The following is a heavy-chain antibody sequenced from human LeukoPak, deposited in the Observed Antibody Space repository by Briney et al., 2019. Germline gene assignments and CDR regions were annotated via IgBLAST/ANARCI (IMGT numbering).Heavy chain of an antibody. V-gene: IGHV4-39*01. CDR2: VSYSGTN. Sequence: SETLSLTCTVSGDSASSSRYYWGWIRQPPGKGLEWIGSVSYSGTNYNNPSLKSRVTISVDTSKNQFSVKLTSVTAADTAMYYCASLGTLRSWGQGILVTVSS. CDR3: ASLGTLRS. D-gene: IGHD7-27*01. J-gene: IGHJ5*02. CDR1: GDSASSSRYY.